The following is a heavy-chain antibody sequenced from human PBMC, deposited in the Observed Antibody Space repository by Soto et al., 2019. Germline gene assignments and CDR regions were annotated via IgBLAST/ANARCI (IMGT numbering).Heavy chain of an antibody. J-gene: IGHJ4*02. Sequence: QVQLVQSGAEVKKPGASVKVSCKASGYTFTSYGISWVRQAPGQGLEWMGWISAYNGNTNYAQKLQGRVTMTTDTSTGTGEMGVGSLGTGKRGGYFCARGGGGEIVAPYRGQGTLGPVSP. CDR2: ISAYNGNT. CDR1: GYTFTSYG. CDR3: ARGGGGEIVAPY. D-gene: IGHD2-21*01. V-gene: IGHV1-18*01.